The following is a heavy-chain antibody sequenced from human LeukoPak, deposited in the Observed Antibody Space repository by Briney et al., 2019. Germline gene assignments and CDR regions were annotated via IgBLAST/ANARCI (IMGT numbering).Heavy chain of an antibody. Sequence: HGGSLRLSCAASGFTFSNYWMHWVRQVPGKGLVWVSVIYSGGYTYYADSVKGRFTISRDNFQHTLYLQMNSLRAEDTAVYYCAKHFYDSGLRKAFDIWGQGTRVAVSS. CDR1: GFTFSNYW. CDR3: AKHFYDSGLRKAFDI. D-gene: IGHD3-22*01. V-gene: IGHV3-66*04. CDR2: IYSGGYT. J-gene: IGHJ3*02.